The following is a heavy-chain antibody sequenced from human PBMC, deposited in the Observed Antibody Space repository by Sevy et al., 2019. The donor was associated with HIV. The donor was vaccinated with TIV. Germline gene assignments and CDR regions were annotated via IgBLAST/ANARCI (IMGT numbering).Heavy chain of an antibody. D-gene: IGHD2-2*01. CDR1: GFTFRSYS. J-gene: IGHJ4*02. CDR2: ISSSSSYI. CDR3: VRDGGCSSTSCLLYFDY. Sequence: GGSLRLSCVASGFTFRSYSMNWVRQAPGKGLEWVSSISSSSSYIYYAESVKGRFTISRDNARNSLYLQMNSLRAEDTAVYYCVRDGGCSSTSCLLYFDYWGQGTLVTVSS. V-gene: IGHV3-21*01.